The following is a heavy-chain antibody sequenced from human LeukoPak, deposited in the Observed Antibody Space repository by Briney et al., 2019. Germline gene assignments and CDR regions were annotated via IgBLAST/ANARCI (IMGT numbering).Heavy chain of an antibody. V-gene: IGHV3-23*01. CDR2: ISGSGGST. J-gene: IGHJ4*02. Sequence: RPGGSLRFSCAASGFTFSSYAMSWVRQAPGKGLEWVSAISGSGGSTYYADSVKGRFTISRDNSKNTLYLQMNSLRAEDTAVYYCAKGTKQELLIRYYFDYWGQGTLVTVSS. D-gene: IGHD3-10*01. CDR3: AKGTKQELLIRYYFDY. CDR1: GFTFSSYA.